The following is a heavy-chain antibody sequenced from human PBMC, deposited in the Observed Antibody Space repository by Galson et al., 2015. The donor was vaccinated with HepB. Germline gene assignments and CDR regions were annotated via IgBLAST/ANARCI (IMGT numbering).Heavy chain of an antibody. Sequence: ETLSLTCAVSGGSISSSNWWSWVRQPPGKGLEWIGEIYHSGSTNYNPSLKSRVTISVDKSKNQFSLKLSSVTAADTAVYYCATHWGYDSSGGGGYWGQGTLVTVSS. CDR1: GGSISSSNW. J-gene: IGHJ4*02. V-gene: IGHV4-4*02. CDR3: ATHWGYDSSGGGGY. CDR2: IYHSGST. D-gene: IGHD3-22*01.